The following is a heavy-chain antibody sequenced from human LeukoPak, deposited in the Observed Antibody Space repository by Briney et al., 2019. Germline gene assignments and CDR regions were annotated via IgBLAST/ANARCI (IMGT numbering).Heavy chain of an antibody. Sequence: SETLSLTCTVSGDSIRSYYWNWIRRPPGRGLEWMGYIYYTGSTSYNPSLKSRVTISLDTSKSQFSLRLTSVTAADTAVYYCASHGSSGHDPLTWGQGTLVTVSS. J-gene: IGHJ4*01. CDR1: GDSIRSYY. CDR3: ASHGSSGHDPLT. CDR2: IYYTGST. V-gene: IGHV4-59*08. D-gene: IGHD5-12*01.